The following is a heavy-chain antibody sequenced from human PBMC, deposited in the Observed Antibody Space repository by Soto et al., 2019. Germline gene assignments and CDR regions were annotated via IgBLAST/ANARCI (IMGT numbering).Heavy chain of an antibody. D-gene: IGHD1-26*01. Sequence: QVQLVQSAAEVKKPGASVKVSCRAAGYTFDIYDINWVRQAPRQGLEWMGWMNPNSGDTSHAQRFQGRVTLTRDTSVSTAYMELSSLTSEDTAVYYCARGRVRGYNWFDPWGQGTLVTVSS. CDR1: GYTFDIYD. V-gene: IGHV1-8*01. CDR2: MNPNSGDT. J-gene: IGHJ5*02. CDR3: ARGRVRGYNWFDP.